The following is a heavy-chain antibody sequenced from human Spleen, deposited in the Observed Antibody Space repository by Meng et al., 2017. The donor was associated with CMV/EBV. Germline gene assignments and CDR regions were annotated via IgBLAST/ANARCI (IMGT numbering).Heavy chain of an antibody. D-gene: IGHD1-26*01. J-gene: IGHJ4*02. Sequence: GESLKISCAASGFTFSDYGMFWVRQAPGKGLDWVSFIRYDGGEEYYGDSVTGRFTVSRDNVKNRLYLQMNSLRAEDTAVYYCFGGGMYPGGDYWGQGTLVTVS. CDR1: GFTFSDYG. V-gene: IGHV3-30*02. CDR3: FGGGMYPGGDY. CDR2: IRYDGGEE.